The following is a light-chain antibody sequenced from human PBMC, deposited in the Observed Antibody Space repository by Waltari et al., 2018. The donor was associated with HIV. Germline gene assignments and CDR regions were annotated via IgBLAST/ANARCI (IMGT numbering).Light chain of an antibody. J-gene: IGKJ1*01. CDR3: QQYETDSRS. Sequence: DIQMTQSPSSVSASIGDRVIITCRASEDINKWLAWYQQKPGKAPNLLIYKATILETGVPSRFSGSVSGADFTLTITNLQSDDFATYYCQQYETDSRSFGQGTKV. CDR1: EDINKW. V-gene: IGKV1-5*03. CDR2: KAT.